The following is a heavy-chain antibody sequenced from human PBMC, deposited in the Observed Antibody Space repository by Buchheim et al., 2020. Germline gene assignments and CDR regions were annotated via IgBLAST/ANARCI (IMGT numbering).Heavy chain of an antibody. CDR1: GFTFRNYA. CDR2: VSGSGDST. CDR3: AKFQVVGSFYFDS. D-gene: IGHD1-26*01. Sequence: EVQLLESGGGLVQPGGSLRLSCAASGFTFRNYALNWVRQAPGKGLEWVSGVSGSGDSTYYEDSVKGRFTISRDTSKDTLYLQMDSLWVEDTALYFCAKFQVVGSFYFDSWGQGTL. V-gene: IGHV3-23*01. J-gene: IGHJ4*02.